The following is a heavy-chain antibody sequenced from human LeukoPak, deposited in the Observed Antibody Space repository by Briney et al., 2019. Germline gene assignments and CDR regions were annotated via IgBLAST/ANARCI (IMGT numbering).Heavy chain of an antibody. CDR1: GGSFSGYY. CDR2: INHSGST. CDR3: ASLPCKRFLVKRGCWFDP. D-gene: IGHD3-3*01. V-gene: IGHV4-34*01. Sequence: SETLSLTCAVYGGSFSGYYWSWIRQPPGKGLEWIGEINHSGSTNYNPSLKSRVTTSVDTSKDQFSLKLSSVTAADTAVYYCASLPCKRFLVKRGCWFDPWGQGTLVTVSS. J-gene: IGHJ5*02.